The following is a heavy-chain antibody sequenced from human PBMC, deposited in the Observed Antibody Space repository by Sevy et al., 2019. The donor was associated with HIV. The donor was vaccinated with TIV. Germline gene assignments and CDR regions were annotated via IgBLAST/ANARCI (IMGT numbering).Heavy chain of an antibody. CDR1: GGSISNYF. J-gene: IGHJ4*02. D-gene: IGHD6-13*01. CDR3: ARESIGAVGDFDY. V-gene: IGHV4-59*01. CDR2: IYYSGST. Sequence: SETLSLTCTVSGGSISNYFWSWIRQPPGKGLEWIGYIYYSGSTNYNPSLKSRITISVDTSRNQFSLKLSAVTAADTAVYYCARESIGAVGDFDYWGQGTLVTVSS.